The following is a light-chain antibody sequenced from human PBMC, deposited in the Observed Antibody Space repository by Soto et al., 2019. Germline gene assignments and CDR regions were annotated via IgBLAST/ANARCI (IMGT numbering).Light chain of an antibody. J-gene: IGKJ3*01. CDR2: GAS. Sequence: EIVLTQSPGTQSLSTGERATLSCRASQSVSSRYLAWYQQKPGQAPRLLIYGASSRATGIPDRFSGSGSGTDVTITISSLENEDVAVYVGQQRRDWTPTFCPGTKVDI. CDR3: QQRRDWTPT. CDR1: QSVSSRY. V-gene: IGKV3D-20*02.